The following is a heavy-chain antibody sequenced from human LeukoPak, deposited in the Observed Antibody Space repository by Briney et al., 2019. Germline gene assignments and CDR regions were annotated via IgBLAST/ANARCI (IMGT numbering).Heavy chain of an antibody. D-gene: IGHD6-19*01. CDR2: IYSDGST. V-gene: IGHV3-66*01. CDR1: GFTVSSNY. Sequence: PGGSLRLSCAASGFTVSSNYMSWVRQAPGKGLEWVSLIYSDGSTFYADSVKGRFTISRDNSKNTLYLQMNNLRAEDTAVYYCATAPLNGYTSGWYSFDYWGQGTLVTVSS. CDR3: ATAPLNGYTSGWYSFDY. J-gene: IGHJ4*02.